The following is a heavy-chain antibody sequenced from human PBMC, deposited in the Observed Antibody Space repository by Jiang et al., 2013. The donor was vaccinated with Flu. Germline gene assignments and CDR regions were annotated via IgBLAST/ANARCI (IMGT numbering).Heavy chain of an antibody. J-gene: IGHJ5*02. CDR3: AREVYGVVKFPFDP. D-gene: IGHD3-3*01. CDR1: GGSISSGIW. CDR2: IYHSGST. Sequence: GSGLVKPSGTLSLTCAVSGGSISSGIWWSWVRQPPGKGLEWIGEIYHSGSTNYNPSLKSRVTISVDKSKNQFSLKLSSVTAADTAVYYCAREVYGVVKFPFDPWGQGTLVTVSS. V-gene: IGHV4-4*02.